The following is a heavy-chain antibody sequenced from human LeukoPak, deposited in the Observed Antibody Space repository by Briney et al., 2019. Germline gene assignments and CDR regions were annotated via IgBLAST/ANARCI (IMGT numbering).Heavy chain of an antibody. Sequence: ASVKVSCKASGYTFTSYGISWVRQAPGHGLEWMGWISAYNGNTNYAQKLQGRVTMTTDTSTSTAYMELRSLRSDDTAVYYCARRPTSYSNYWYFDLWGRGTLVTVSS. D-gene: IGHD4-11*01. CDR2: ISAYNGNT. J-gene: IGHJ2*01. CDR1: GYTFTSYG. V-gene: IGHV1-18*01. CDR3: ARRPTSYSNYWYFDL.